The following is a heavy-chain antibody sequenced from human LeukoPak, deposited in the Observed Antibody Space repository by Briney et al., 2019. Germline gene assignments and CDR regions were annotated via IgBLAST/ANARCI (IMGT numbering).Heavy chain of an antibody. J-gene: IGHJ4*02. D-gene: IGHD2-2*01. CDR3: ARVYCSSPSCYGGSDY. Sequence: GGSLRLSCAASGFTFSDYYMSWIRQAPGKGLEWVSYISSSGSTIYYADSVKGRFTISRDNAKNSLYLQMNSLRAEDTAVYYCARVYCSSPSCYGGSDYWGQGTLVTVSS. CDR2: ISSSGSTI. CDR1: GFTFSDYY. V-gene: IGHV3-11*01.